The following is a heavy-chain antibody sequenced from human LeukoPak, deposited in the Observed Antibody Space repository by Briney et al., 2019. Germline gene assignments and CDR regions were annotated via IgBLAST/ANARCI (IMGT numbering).Heavy chain of an antibody. V-gene: IGHV3-74*01. Sequence: GGSLRLSCAASGFTFSSYWMHWVRQAPGKGLVWVSRINNDGSSTSYADSVKGRFTISRDNAKNTLYLQMNSLRAEDTAVYYCARDQTYYYGSTAGMDVWGQGTTVTVSS. CDR1: GFTFSSYW. D-gene: IGHD3-10*01. J-gene: IGHJ6*02. CDR2: INNDGSST. CDR3: ARDQTYYYGSTAGMDV.